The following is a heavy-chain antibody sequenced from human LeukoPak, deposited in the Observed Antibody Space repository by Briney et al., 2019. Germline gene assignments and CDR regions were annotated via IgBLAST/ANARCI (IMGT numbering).Heavy chain of an antibody. CDR3: ARDYYGSGSYYDRWYYYYGMDV. V-gene: IGHV1-18*01. D-gene: IGHD3-10*01. CDR1: GYTLTSYG. CDR2: ISAYNGNT. J-gene: IGHJ6*02. Sequence: GASVKVSCKASGYTLTSYGISWVRQAPGQGLEWMGWISAYNGNTNYAQKLQGRATMTTDTSTSTAYMEPRSLRSDDTAVYYCARDYYGSGSYYDRWYYYYGMDVWGQGTTVTVSS.